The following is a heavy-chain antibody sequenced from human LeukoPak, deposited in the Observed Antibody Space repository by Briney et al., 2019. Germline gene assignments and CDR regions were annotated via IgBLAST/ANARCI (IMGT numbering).Heavy chain of an antibody. CDR2: IVVGSGNT. V-gene: IGHV1-58*01. CDR1: GFTFTSSA. J-gene: IGHJ4*02. CDR3: ARDRPYYDSSGYSPGLFDY. D-gene: IGHD3-22*01. Sequence: GTSVKVSCKASGFTFTSSAVQWVRQARGQRLEWIGWIVVGSGNTNYAQKFQERVTITRDMSTSTAYMELSSLRSEDTAVYYCARDRPYYDSSGYSPGLFDYWGQGTLVTVSS.